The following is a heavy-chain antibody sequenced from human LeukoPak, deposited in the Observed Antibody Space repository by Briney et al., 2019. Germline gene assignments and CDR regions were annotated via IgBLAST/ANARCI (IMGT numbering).Heavy chain of an antibody. J-gene: IGHJ3*02. D-gene: IGHD6-19*01. CDR1: GFTFDDYA. CDR2: ISWNSGSI. Sequence: SLRLSCAASGFTFDDYAMHWVRQAPGKGLEWVSGISWNSGSIGYADSVKGRFTISRDNAKNSLYLQMNSLRAEDTALYYCAKGRQWLLTDAFDIWGQGTMVTVSS. V-gene: IGHV3-9*01. CDR3: AKGRQWLLTDAFDI.